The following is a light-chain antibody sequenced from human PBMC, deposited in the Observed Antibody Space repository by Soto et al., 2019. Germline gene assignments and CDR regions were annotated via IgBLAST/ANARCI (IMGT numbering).Light chain of an antibody. CDR3: KQRSSWPPT. CDR2: DAY. CDR1: QSVSSY. J-gene: IGKJ5*01. Sequence: EIVLTQSPATLSLSPGERATLSCRASQSVSSYLAWYQQRPGQAPRLLIYDAYNRATGVQARFSGSGSGTDFTLTISSLEPEDFAVYYCKQRSSWPPTFGQGTRLEIK. V-gene: IGKV3-11*01.